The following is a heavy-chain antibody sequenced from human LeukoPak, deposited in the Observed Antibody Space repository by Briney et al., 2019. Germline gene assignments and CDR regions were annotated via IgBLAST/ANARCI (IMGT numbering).Heavy chain of an antibody. Sequence: ASVKVSCKASGGTFSSYAISWVRQAPGQGLEWMGGIIPIFGTANYAQKFQGRVTITTDESTSTAYMELSSLRSEDTAVYYCARDHNSHYYMDVWGKGTTVTVSS. V-gene: IGHV1-69*05. CDR2: IIPIFGTA. D-gene: IGHD1-20*01. J-gene: IGHJ6*03. CDR3: ARDHNSHYYMDV. CDR1: GGTFSSYA.